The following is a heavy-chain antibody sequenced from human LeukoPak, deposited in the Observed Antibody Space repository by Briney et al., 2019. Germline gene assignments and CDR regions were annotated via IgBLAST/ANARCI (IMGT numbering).Heavy chain of an antibody. CDR3: AKSGYSSSWYRNYYYYMGV. CDR2: ISGSGGST. CDR1: GFTFSSYA. D-gene: IGHD6-13*01. J-gene: IGHJ6*03. V-gene: IGHV3-23*01. Sequence: PGGSLRLSCAASGFTFSSYAMSWVRQAPGKGLEWVSAISGSGGSTYYADSVKGRFTISRDNSKNTLYLQMNSLRAEDTAVYYCAKSGYSSSWYRNYYYYMGVWGKGTTVTVSS.